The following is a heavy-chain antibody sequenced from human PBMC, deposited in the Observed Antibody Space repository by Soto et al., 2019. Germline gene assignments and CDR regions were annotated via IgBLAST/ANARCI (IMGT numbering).Heavy chain of an antibody. CDR1: GFTFGDYA. D-gene: IGHD6-19*01. Sequence: GGSLRLSCTASGFTFGDYAMSWFRQAPGKGLEWVGFIRSKAYGGTTEYAASVKGRFTISRDDSKSIAYLQMNSLKTEDTAVYYCTREVVVAGTHWFDPWGQGTLVTVSS. CDR2: IRSKAYGGTT. V-gene: IGHV3-49*03. CDR3: TREVVVAGTHWFDP. J-gene: IGHJ5*02.